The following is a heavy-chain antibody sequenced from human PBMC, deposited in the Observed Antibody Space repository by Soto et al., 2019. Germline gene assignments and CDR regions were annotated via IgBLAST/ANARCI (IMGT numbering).Heavy chain of an antibody. Sequence: EVQLVESGGGLVKPGGSLRLSCAASGFTFSSYSMNWVRQAPGKGLEWVSSISSSSSFIYYADSVKGRFTISRDNAKNSLYLQMNSPRAEDTAMFYCARSYDILTGYSDFDYWGQGTLVTVSS. CDR3: ARSYDILTGYSDFDY. CDR1: GFTFSSYS. J-gene: IGHJ4*02. D-gene: IGHD3-9*01. V-gene: IGHV3-21*01. CDR2: ISSSSSFI.